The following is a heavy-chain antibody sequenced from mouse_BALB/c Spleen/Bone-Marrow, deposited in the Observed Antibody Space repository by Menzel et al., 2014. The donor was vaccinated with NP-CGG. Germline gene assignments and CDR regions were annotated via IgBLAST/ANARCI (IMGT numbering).Heavy chain of an antibody. D-gene: IGHD1-1*01. CDR2: INPSNGRT. J-gene: IGHJ1*01. V-gene: IGHV1S81*02. Sequence: QVQLQQSGAELVKPGASVKLSCKASGYTFTSYWMHWVKQRPGQGLEWIGEINPSNGRTNYNEKFKSKATLTVGKSSSTAYMQLSSLTSEDSAVYYCAPYYYGSSYGFCWYFDVWGAGTTVTVSS. CDR1: GYTFTSYW. CDR3: APYYYGSSYGFCWYFDV.